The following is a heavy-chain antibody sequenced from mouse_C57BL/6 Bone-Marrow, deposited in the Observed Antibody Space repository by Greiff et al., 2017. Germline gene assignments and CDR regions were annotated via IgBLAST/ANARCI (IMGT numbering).Heavy chain of an antibody. D-gene: IGHD3-3*01. CDR2: IYPGSGST. J-gene: IGHJ2*01. CDR3: ARGGTAQTTCDY. V-gene: IGHV1-55*01. CDR1: GYTFTSYW. Sequence: QVQLQQPGAELVKPGASVKMSCKASGYTFTSYWITWVKQRPGQGLEWIGDIYPGSGSTNYNEKFKSKATLTVDTSSSTAYMQLSSLTSEDSAVSYCARGGTAQTTCDYWGQGTTLTVSS.